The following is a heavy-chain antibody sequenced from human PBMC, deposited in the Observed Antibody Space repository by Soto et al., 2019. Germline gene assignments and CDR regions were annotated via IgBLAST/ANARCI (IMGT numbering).Heavy chain of an antibody. CDR1: GFSFSSFL. CDR2: ISPDGGEK. J-gene: IGHJ5*02. CDR3: SRSLNS. V-gene: IGHV3-7*01. Sequence: GGSRRLSCAASGFSFSSFLMDWVRQAPGKGLEWVANISPDGGEKHYVDSVKGRFTISRDNAKNSLYLQMSSLTAEDSALYYCSRSLNSWGQGTQVTVSS.